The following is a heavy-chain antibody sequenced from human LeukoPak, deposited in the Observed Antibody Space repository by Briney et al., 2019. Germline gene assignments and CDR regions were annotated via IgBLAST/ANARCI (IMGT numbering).Heavy chain of an antibody. CDR3: ARGRSYYGSGSYYNWFDP. J-gene: IGHJ5*02. V-gene: IGHV1-18*01. CDR2: ISAYNGNT. D-gene: IGHD3-10*01. CDR1: GYTFTSYG. Sequence: GASVKVSCKASGYTFTSYGISWVRQAPGQGVEWMGWISAYNGNTNYAQKLQGRVTMTTDTSTSTAYMELRSLRSDDTAVYYCARGRSYYGSGSYYNWFDPWGQGALVTVSS.